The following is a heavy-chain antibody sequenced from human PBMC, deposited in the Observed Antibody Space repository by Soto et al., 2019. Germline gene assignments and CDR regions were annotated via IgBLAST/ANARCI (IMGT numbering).Heavy chain of an antibody. Sequence: LRLSCAASGFTFSGSAMHWVRQASGKGLEWVGRIRSKANSYATAYAASVKGRFTISRDDSKNTAYLQMNSLKTEDTAVYYCTRNWGDHYYMDVWGKGTTVTVSS. CDR2: IRSKANSYAT. J-gene: IGHJ6*03. CDR3: TRNWGDHYYMDV. V-gene: IGHV3-73*01. D-gene: IGHD7-27*01. CDR1: GFTFSGSA.